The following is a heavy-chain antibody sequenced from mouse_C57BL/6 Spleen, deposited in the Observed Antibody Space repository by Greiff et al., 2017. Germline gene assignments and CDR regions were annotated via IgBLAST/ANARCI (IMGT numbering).Heavy chain of an antibody. CDR2: IYPGSGST. D-gene: IGHD1-1*01. CDR1: GYTFTSYW. J-gene: IGHJ3*01. CDR3: ARLLRSAWFAY. Sequence: QVQLQQPGAELVKPGASVKMSCKASGYTFTSYWITWVKQRPGQGLVWIGDIYPGSGSTNYNEKFKSKATLTVDTSSSTSYMQLSGLTAEDSAVYYGARLLRSAWFAYWGQGTLVTVSA. V-gene: IGHV1-55*01.